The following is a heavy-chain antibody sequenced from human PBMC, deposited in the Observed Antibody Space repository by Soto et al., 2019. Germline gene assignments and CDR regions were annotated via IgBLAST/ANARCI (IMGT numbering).Heavy chain of an antibody. CDR1: GYTFSNYG. Sequence: QVQLVQSGGEVKRPGASVKVSCKTSGYTFSNYGITWVRQAPGQPLEWLGWISLYSDGTNYAQKFQGRVSMTTDTYTTTAYMELRSLRSDDTAVYYCARVVPGADAWFGPWDQGTLVTVAS. V-gene: IGHV1-18*01. D-gene: IGHD2-2*01. CDR3: ARVVPGADAWFGP. CDR2: ISLYSDGT. J-gene: IGHJ5*02.